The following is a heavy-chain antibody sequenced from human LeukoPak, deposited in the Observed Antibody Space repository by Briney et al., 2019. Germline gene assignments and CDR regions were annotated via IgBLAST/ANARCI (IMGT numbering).Heavy chain of an antibody. D-gene: IGHD3-10*01. J-gene: IGHJ5*02. CDR2: ISYNGRT. Sequence: SETLSLTCTVSGGSISSYFWSWIRQPPGKGLEWIGYISYNGRTNYNPSLKSRVIISVDTSKSQFSLNLSSVTAADTAVYYCARDPYRAVTQFDPWGQGTLVTVSS. CDR3: ARDPYRAVTQFDP. CDR1: GGSISSYF. V-gene: IGHV4-59*01.